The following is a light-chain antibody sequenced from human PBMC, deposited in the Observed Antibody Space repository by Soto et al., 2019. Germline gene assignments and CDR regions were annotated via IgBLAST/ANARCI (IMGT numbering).Light chain of an antibody. V-gene: IGKV3-15*01. Sequence: EVVMTQSPATLSVSPGERATLSCRAIQMVSSSLACYQHKPGQAPRLLIYGASTRATGIPARFSGSGSGTEFTLTISSLPSEDFAVYYCQQYNNWPRTFGQGTKVDIK. CDR2: GAS. CDR1: QMVSSS. J-gene: IGKJ1*01. CDR3: QQYNNWPRT.